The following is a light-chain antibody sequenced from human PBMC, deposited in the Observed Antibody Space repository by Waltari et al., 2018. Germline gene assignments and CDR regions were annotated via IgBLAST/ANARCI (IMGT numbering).Light chain of an antibody. J-gene: IGLJ3*02. Sequence: SSELTQDPAVSVALGQTVRITCQGDSLIDDYSSWYQQKPGQAPLLVIFGQNQRPSGIADRFSGSRSGNTAYLTITGALAEDEGDFYCSTRDSGDNHRVFGGGTKLTVL. V-gene: IGLV3-19*01. CDR1: SLIDDY. CDR2: GQN. CDR3: STRDSGDNHRV.